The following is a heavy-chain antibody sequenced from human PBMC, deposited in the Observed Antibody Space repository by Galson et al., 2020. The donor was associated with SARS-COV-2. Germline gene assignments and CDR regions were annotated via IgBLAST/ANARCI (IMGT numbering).Heavy chain of an antibody. CDR2: IKSKTDGGPT. V-gene: IGHV3-15*01. D-gene: IGHD3-22*01. CDR1: GFTFSNAW. CDR3: TTDHYESSGYYYVVGAFDI. J-gene: IGHJ3*02. Sequence: GESLKISCAASGFTFSNAWMSWVRPAPGKGMEWVGRIKSKTDGGPTDYAAPVKGRFTISRDDSKNTLYLQMNSLKTEDTAVYYCTTDHYESSGYYYVVGAFDIWGQGTMVTVSS.